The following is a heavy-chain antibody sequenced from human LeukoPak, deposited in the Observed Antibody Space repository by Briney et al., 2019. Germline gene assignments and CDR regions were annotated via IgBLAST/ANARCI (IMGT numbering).Heavy chain of an antibody. CDR1: GGSISSYY. J-gene: IGHJ3*02. CDR2: IYYSGST. D-gene: IGHD3-10*01. V-gene: IGHV4-59*01. Sequence: PSETLSLTSTLPGGSISSYYWSWIRQPPGKGREWSGYIYYSGSTNYNPSLKSRVTISVDTSKNQFSLKLSSVTAADTAVYYCASGARGIWDDAFDIWGQGTMVTVSS. CDR3: ASGARGIWDDAFDI.